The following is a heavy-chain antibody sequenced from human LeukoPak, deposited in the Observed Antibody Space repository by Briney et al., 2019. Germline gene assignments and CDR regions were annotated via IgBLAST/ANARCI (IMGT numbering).Heavy chain of an antibody. CDR2: TSGSGGST. V-gene: IGHV3-23*01. CDR1: GFTFSSYA. D-gene: IGHD4-11*01. Sequence: AGGSLRLSCAASGFTFSSYAMSWVRQAPGKGLEWVSATSGSGGSTYYADSVKGRFTISRDNSKNTLYLQMNSLRAEDTAVYYCAKDPITVRGFDYWGQGTLVTVSS. CDR3: AKDPITVRGFDY. J-gene: IGHJ4*02.